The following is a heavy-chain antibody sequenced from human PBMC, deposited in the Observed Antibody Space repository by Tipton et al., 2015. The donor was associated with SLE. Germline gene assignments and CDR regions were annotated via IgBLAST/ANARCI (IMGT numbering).Heavy chain of an antibody. Sequence: TLSLTCTVSGGSISDSTVYWAWIRQPPGKGLEWIGSMYYGGDTYHNPSLKSRVTMSVDTSKNHLSLRLTSVTAADTAVYFCARPVRFGTYLDYWGQGTLVTVSS. J-gene: IGHJ4*02. V-gene: IGHV4-39*07. CDR2: MYYGGDT. D-gene: IGHD3-10*01. CDR3: ARPVRFGTYLDY. CDR1: GGSISDSTVY.